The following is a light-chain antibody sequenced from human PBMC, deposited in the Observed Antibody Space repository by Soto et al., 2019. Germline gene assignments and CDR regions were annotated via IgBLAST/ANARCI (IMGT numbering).Light chain of an antibody. CDR3: SSYTSSSTYV. CDR2: DVS. V-gene: IGLV2-18*02. CDR1: GSDVGTYNR. Sequence: SALTQPPSVSGSPGQSVAISCTGTGSDVGTYNRVSWYQQPPGTAPKLMIYDVSDRPSGVPDRFSGSKSGNTASLTISGLQAEDEADYYCSSYTSSSTYVFGTGTKLTVL. J-gene: IGLJ1*01.